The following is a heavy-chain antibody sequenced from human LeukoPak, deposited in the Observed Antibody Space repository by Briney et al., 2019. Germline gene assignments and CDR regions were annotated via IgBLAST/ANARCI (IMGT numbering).Heavy chain of an antibody. CDR3: ANSGNYYDTSGHEH. D-gene: IGHD3-22*01. V-gene: IGHV3-23*01. CDR2: ISGSGVES. Sequence: GGSLRLSCAASGFSYISYAMSWVRQPPGTGLEWVSGISGSGVESFYADSVKGRFTISRDNSRNTLYLQMNSLRVEDTAVYYCANSGNYYDTSGHEHWGQGTLVTVSS. J-gene: IGHJ1*01. CDR1: GFSYISYA.